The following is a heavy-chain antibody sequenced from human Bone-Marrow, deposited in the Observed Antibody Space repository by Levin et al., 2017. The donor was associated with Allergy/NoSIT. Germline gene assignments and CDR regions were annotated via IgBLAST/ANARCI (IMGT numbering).Heavy chain of an antibody. D-gene: IGHD3-10*01. V-gene: IGHV3-74*01. CDR1: GFNFDTYW. J-gene: IGHJ4*02. CDR3: AINMATVAN. Sequence: ASVKVSCAASGFNFDTYWVHWVRQAPGKGLVWVSRISADGSSTSYADSVKGRFTISRDNAKNTLYLHMNNLSAEDTALYYCAINMATVANWGQGTLVTVSS. CDR2: ISADGSST.